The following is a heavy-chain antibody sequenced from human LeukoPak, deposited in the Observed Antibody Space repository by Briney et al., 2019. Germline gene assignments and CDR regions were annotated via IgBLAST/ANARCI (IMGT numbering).Heavy chain of an antibody. CDR1: GYTFTGYY. J-gene: IGHJ3*02. CDR3: ARDRSIKIVGATFDAFDI. D-gene: IGHD1-26*01. CDR2: INPNSGGT. Sequence: ASVKVSCKASGYTFTGYYMHWVRQAPGQGLEWMGWINPNSGGTNYAQKFQGRVTMTRDTSISTAYMELSRLRSDDTAVYYCARDRSIKIVGATFDAFDIWGQGTMVTVSS. V-gene: IGHV1-2*02.